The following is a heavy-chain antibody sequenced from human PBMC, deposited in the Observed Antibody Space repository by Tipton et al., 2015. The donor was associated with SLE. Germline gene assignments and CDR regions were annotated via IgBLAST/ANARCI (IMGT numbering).Heavy chain of an antibody. V-gene: IGHV3-53*01. D-gene: IGHD6-6*01. Sequence: LRLSCAASGFTVSSNYMSWVRQAPGKGLEWVSGIYTGGRTYYADSVKGRFTISRDNSKNTLYLQMNSLRVEDTAVYYCARVVGTKRYYFDYWGQGTLVTVSS. J-gene: IGHJ4*02. CDR1: GFTVSSNY. CDR3: ARVVGTKRYYFDY. CDR2: IYTGGRT.